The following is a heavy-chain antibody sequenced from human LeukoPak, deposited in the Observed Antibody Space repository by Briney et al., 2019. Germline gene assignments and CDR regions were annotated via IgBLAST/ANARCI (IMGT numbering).Heavy chain of an antibody. D-gene: IGHD3-10*01. V-gene: IGHV4-34*01. J-gene: IGHJ5*02. CDR2: INHSGST. CDR3: AGTMVRGVMIRFRSITFDR. CDR1: GGSFSGYY. Sequence: SETLPVTCAVYGGSFSGYYWSWIRQPPGKGLEWIGEINHSGSTNYKPSLKSRVTISVDTSKNQFYLKLRSVTAADTAVYYCAGTMVRGVMIRFRSITFDRWGQGTLVTV.